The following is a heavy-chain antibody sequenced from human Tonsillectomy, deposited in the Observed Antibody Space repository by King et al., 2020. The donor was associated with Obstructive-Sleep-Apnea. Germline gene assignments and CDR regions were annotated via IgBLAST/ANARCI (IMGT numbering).Heavy chain of an antibody. D-gene: IGHD1-14*01. CDR2: IYWDGSRT. Sequence: VQLVESGGGLVQPGRSLRLSCAASGFNSNDYAMHWVRQAPGKGLEWVSVIYWDGSRTGYADFVKGRFTISRDNAKSSLYLQMNNLKAEDTAVYYCGKDISPGGMDVWGQGTTVTVSS. J-gene: IGHJ6*02. CDR3: GKDISPGGMDV. CDR1: GFNSNDYA. V-gene: IGHV3-9*01.